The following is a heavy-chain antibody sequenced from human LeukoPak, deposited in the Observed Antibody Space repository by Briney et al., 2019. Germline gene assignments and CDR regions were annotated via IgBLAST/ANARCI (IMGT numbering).Heavy chain of an antibody. V-gene: IGHV4-59*01. CDR1: GGSIGSYY. J-gene: IGHJ3*01. CDR2: IYYSGST. Sequence: SETLSLTCTVSGGSIGSYYWSWIRQPPGKGLEWIGYIYYSGSTNYNPSLKSRVTISVDTSKNQFSLKLSSVTAADTAVYYCARSRGGYTWVWGQGTMVTVSS. CDR3: ARSRGGYTWV. D-gene: IGHD5-18*01.